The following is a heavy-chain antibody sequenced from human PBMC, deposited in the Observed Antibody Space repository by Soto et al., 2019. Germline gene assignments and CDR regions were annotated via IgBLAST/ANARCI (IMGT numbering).Heavy chain of an antibody. CDR2: IYPGDSDT. V-gene: IGHV5-51*01. CDR3: ARQDGNGLYYFDY. Sequence: GESLKISCQGAGYSFIRYWIGWVRQKPGKGLEWMGIIYPGDSDTRYSPSFQGQVTISADKSFSTAYLQWSNLKASDTAMYYCARQDGNGLYYFDYWGQGALVTVSS. CDR1: GYSFIRYW. J-gene: IGHJ4*02. D-gene: IGHD6-19*01.